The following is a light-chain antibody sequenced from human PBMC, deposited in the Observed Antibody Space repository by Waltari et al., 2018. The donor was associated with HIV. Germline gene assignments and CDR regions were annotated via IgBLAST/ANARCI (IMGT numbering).Light chain of an antibody. J-gene: IGKJ5*01. Sequence: EIVLTQSPGTLSLSPGESATLSCRASQTISNDYLVWYHQKPGQAPRLLIYGASSSATGIPGRVSGSGSGTDFTLTITRLEPEDFAVYYCQQYHTTPFTFGQGTRLEIK. V-gene: IGKV3-20*01. CDR3: QQYHTTPFT. CDR2: GAS. CDR1: QTISNDY.